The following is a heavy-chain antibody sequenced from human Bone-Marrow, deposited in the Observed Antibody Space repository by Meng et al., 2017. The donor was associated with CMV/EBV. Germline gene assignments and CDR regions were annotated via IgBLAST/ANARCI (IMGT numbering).Heavy chain of an antibody. CDR3: ARGPEILVAVAAPGWLDP. V-gene: IGHV1-8*01. CDR2: MNPNSGTA. D-gene: IGHD2-15*01. Sequence: GESLKISCKASGYTFTSYDINWVRQAPGRGLEWMGWMNPNSGTAGYAQKVRGRVSMTRDTSMSTAYMELTSLRSQDTAIYYCARGPEILVAVAAPGWLDPWGQGTLVTVSS. CDR1: GYTFTSYD. J-gene: IGHJ5*02.